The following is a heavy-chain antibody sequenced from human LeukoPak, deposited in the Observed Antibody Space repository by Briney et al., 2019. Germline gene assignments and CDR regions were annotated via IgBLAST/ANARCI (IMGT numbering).Heavy chain of an antibody. CDR2: ISSSSSTI. CDR1: GFTFSRYS. J-gene: IGHJ4*02. CDR3: ARDLGYSSGPNY. V-gene: IGHV3-48*04. Sequence: PGRSLRLSCAASGFTFSRYSMNWVRQAPGKGLEWVSYISSSSSTIYYVDSVKGRFTISRDNAKNSLYLQMNSLRAEDTAVYYCARDLGYSSGPNYWGQGTRVTVSS. D-gene: IGHD6-19*01.